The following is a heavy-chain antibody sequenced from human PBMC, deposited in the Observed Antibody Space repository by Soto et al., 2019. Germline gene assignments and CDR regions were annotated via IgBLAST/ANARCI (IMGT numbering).Heavy chain of an antibody. CDR2: IYYSGST. Sequence: PSETLSLTCTVSGGSFSNDGYYWSWIRQHPVKGLEWIGYIYYSGSTYYNPSLKSRVTISVDASKNQFSLKLSSVTAADTAVYYCARGPILSVPAATLYYYYYGMDVWGQGTTVTVSS. CDR3: ARGPILSVPAATLYYYYYGMDV. D-gene: IGHD2-2*01. V-gene: IGHV4-30-4*01. CDR1: GGSFSNDGYY. J-gene: IGHJ6*02.